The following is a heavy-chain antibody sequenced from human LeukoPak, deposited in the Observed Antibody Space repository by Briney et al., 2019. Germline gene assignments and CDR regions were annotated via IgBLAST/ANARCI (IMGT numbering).Heavy chain of an antibody. J-gene: IGHJ2*01. CDR3: ARLHSGPRGWYVLCYFDL. CDR2: IYNSENT. CDR1: GGSVSSYY. V-gene: IGHV4-4*09. Sequence: KPSETLSLTCTVSGGSVSSYYWSWIRQPPGKGLEWIGYIYNSENTKSNSSLTSRVTMSVDTSKNQFFLKLSSVTAADTAVYYCARLHSGPRGWYVLCYFDLWGRGTLVTVSS. D-gene: IGHD6-19*01.